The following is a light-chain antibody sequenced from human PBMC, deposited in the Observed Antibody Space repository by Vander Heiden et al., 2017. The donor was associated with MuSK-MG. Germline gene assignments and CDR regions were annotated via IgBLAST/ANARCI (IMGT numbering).Light chain of an antibody. CDR2: DAS. J-gene: IGKJ4*01. CDR1: QNIDIY. CDR3: QQRYNWPPLT. Sequence: EIVLTQAPATLSLSPGERATLSCRASQNIDIYLAWYQQNPGQAPRLLIYDASNRATGVPGRFSGSGSGTDFTLTISSLEPEDFAVYYCQQRYNWPPLTFGGGTNVEIK. V-gene: IGKV3-11*01.